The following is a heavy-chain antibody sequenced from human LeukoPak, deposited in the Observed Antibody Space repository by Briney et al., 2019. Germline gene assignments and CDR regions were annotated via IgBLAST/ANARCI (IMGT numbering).Heavy chain of an antibody. CDR1: GFTFSAYE. D-gene: IGHD1-1*01. J-gene: IGHJ5*02. CDR3: AREDDKNWFDP. V-gene: IGHV3-21*01. Sequence: PGGSLRLSCAASGFTFSAYEMNWVRQAPGKGLEWVSSISSSSSYIYYADSVKGRFTISRDNAKNSLYLQMNSLRAEDTAVYYCAREDDKNWFDPWGQGTLVTVSS. CDR2: ISSSSSYI.